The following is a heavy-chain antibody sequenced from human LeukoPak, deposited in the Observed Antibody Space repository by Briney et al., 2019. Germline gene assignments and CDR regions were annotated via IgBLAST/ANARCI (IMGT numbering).Heavy chain of an antibody. CDR1: GGTFSSYA. CDR2: IIPIFGTA. Sequence: GASVKVSCKASGGTFSSYAISWVRQAPGQGLEWMGGIIPIFGTANYAQKFQGRVTITADESTSTAYMELSSLRSEDTAVYYCARAGYYDFWSGYTVVAYSFASWGPGTLVTVSS. V-gene: IGHV1-69*13. CDR3: ARAGYYDFWSGYTVVAYSFAS. J-gene: IGHJ4*02. D-gene: IGHD3-3*01.